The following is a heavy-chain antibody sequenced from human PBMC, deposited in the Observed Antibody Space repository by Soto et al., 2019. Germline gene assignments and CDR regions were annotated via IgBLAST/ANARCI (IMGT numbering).Heavy chain of an antibody. CDR2: INPSGGST. Sequence: ASVKVSCKASGYTFTSYYMHWVRQAPGQGLEWMGIINPSGGSTSYAQKFQGRVTMTRDTSTSTVYMELSSLRSEDTAVYYCAGSQLCSSTSCYRYYYGMEVRGQGTTVTVSS. J-gene: IGHJ6*02. CDR3: AGSQLCSSTSCYRYYYGMEV. CDR1: GYTFTSYY. D-gene: IGHD2-2*01. V-gene: IGHV1-46*01.